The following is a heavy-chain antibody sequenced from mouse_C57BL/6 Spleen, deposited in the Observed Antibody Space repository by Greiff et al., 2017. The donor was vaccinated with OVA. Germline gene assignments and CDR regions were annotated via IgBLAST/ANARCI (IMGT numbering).Heavy chain of an antibody. Sequence: EVKVVESGGGLVQSGRSLRLSCATSGFTFSDFYMEWVRQAPGKGLEWIAASRNKANDYTTEYSASVKGRFIVSRDTSQSILYLQMNALRAEDTAIYYCARGGYDFDVWGTGTTVTVSS. CDR1: GFTFSDFY. J-gene: IGHJ1*03. D-gene: IGHD2-3*01. CDR3: ARGGYDFDV. CDR2: SRNKANDYTT. V-gene: IGHV7-1*01.